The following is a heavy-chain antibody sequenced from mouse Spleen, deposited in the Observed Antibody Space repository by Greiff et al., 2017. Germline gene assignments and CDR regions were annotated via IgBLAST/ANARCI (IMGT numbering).Heavy chain of an antibody. Sequence: QVQLQQPGAELVKPGASVKMSCKASGYTFTSYWITWVKQRPGQGLEWIGDIYPGSGSTNYNEKFKSKATLTVDTSSSTAYMQLSSLTSEDSAVYYCARGDGSSPAWFAYWGQGTLVTVSA. CDR3: ARGDGSSPAWFAY. CDR1: GYTFTSYW. D-gene: IGHD1-1*01. CDR2: IYPGSGST. V-gene: IGHV1-55*01. J-gene: IGHJ3*01.